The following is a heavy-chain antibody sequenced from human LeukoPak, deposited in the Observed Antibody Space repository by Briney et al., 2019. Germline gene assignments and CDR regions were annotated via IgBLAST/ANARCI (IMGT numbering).Heavy chain of an antibody. D-gene: IGHD3-22*01. CDR3: ARAAYYYDSSPNWFDP. Sequence: ASVKVSCKASGYTFTSYGISWVRQAPGQGLEWMGWFSAYNGNTNYAQKLQGRVTMTTDTSTSTAYMELRSLRSDDTAVYYCARAAYYYDSSPNWFDPWGQGTLVTVSS. V-gene: IGHV1-18*01. CDR1: GYTFTSYG. CDR2: FSAYNGNT. J-gene: IGHJ5*02.